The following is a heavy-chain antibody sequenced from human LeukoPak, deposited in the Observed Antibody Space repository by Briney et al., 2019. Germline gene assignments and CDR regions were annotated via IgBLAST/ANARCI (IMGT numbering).Heavy chain of an antibody. CDR3: ARHNGFDRGYYYYMDV. V-gene: IGHV4-4*07. Sequence: SETLSLTCTVSGGFINSYYWSWIRQPAGKGLEWIGRVYTSGITNYNPSLKSRITMSVDTSKNQFSLKLPSVTAADTAVYYCARHNGFDRGYYYYMDVWGKGTTVTVSS. CDR2: VYTSGIT. CDR1: GGFINSYY. D-gene: IGHD3-9*01. J-gene: IGHJ6*03.